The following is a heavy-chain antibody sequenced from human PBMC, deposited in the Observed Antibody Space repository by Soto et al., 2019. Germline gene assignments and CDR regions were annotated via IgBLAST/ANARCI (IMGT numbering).Heavy chain of an antibody. D-gene: IGHD3-16*02. CDR3: SKDLDGLQDLADSSFCSDS. J-gene: IGHJ4*02. Sequence: GGSLRLSCAASGFTLNSYGMHWVRQAPGKGLEWVAVISYDGSDKYYADSVKGRFTISRDNSKNTLYLQMNSLRAEDTAVYYCSKDLDGLQDLADSSFCSDSWGEGTRVNSPQ. V-gene: IGHV3-30*18. CDR2: ISYDGSDK. CDR1: GFTLNSYG.